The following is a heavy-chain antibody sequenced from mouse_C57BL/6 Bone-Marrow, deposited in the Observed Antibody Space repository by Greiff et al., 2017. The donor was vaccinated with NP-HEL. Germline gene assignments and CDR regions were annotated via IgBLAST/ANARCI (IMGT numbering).Heavy chain of an antibody. Sequence: EVKLVESGGGLVQPGGSLKLSCAASGFTFSDYYMYWVRQTPEKRLEWVAYISNGGGSTYYPDTVKGRFTISRDNAKNTLYLQMSRLKSEDTAMYYCARGGDVDYWGQGTTLTVSS. CDR2: ISNGGGST. V-gene: IGHV5-12*01. CDR3: ARGGDVDY. J-gene: IGHJ2*01. CDR1: GFTFSDYY. D-gene: IGHD3-3*01.